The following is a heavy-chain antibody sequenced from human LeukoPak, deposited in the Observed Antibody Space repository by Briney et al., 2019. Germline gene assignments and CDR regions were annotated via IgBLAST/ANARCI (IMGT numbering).Heavy chain of an antibody. D-gene: IGHD3-3*01. Sequence: PSETLSLTCTVSGGSISSSSYYWGWIRQPPGKGLEWIGSIYYSGSTYYNPSLKSRVTISVDTSKNQFSLKLSSVTAADTAVYYCARVFLEWRHDYYYYMDVWGKGTTVTVSS. V-gene: IGHV4-39*07. J-gene: IGHJ6*03. CDR1: GGSISSSSYY. CDR3: ARVFLEWRHDYYYYMDV. CDR2: IYYSGST.